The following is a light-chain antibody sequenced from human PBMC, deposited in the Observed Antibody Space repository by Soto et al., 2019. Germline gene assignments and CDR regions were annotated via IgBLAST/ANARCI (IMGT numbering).Light chain of an antibody. V-gene: IGLV2-14*01. CDR1: SSDVGGYNY. CDR2: EVS. J-gene: IGLJ2*01. Sequence: QSALTQPASVSGSPGQSITISCTGTSSDVGGYNYVSWYQQHPGKAPKLMIYEVSNRPSGVSNRFSGSKSGNTASLTISGLQPEDEADYHCSSYTTIKTVVFGGGTKLTVL. CDR3: SSYTTIKTVV.